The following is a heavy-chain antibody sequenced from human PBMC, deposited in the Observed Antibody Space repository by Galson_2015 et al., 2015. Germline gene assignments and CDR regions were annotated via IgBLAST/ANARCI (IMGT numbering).Heavy chain of an antibody. CDR1: GFTFSDYY. CDR2: ISSSGSSI. CDR3: ARRRGDYYLYDMDV. V-gene: IGHV3-11*01. J-gene: IGHJ6*02. Sequence: SLRLSCAASGFTFSDYYMSWIRQAPGKGLEWVSYISSSGSSIYQADSVKGRFTISRDNAKNLLYLQMDSLRAEDTAVYYCARRRGDYYLYDMDVWGQGTTVTVSS. D-gene: IGHD3-10*01.